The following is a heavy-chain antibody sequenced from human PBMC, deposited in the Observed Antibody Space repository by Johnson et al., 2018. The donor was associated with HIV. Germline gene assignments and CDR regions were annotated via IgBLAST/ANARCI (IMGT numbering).Heavy chain of an antibody. CDR3: ARAAYSGSHHDAFDI. CDR1: GFTFSDYY. D-gene: IGHD1-26*01. J-gene: IGHJ3*02. Sequence: QVQLVESGGGLVKPGGSLRLSCAASGFTFSDYYMSWIRQAPGKGLEWVAYISSSGSTIYYADPVKGRFTISRDNAKNSLYLQMNSLRAEDTAVYYCARAAYSGSHHDAFDIWGQGTMVTVSS. V-gene: IGHV3-11*04. CDR2: ISSSGSTI.